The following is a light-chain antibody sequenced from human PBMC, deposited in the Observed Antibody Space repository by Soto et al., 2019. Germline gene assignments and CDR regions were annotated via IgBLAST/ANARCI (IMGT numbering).Light chain of an antibody. V-gene: IGLV1-40*01. CDR2: AKT. CDR1: SSNIGSYA. J-gene: IGLJ7*01. Sequence: QSVLTQPPSVSGAPGQRVTISCTGSSSNIGSYAVHWYQQLPGTAPKLLMYAKTDRPSGVPDRFSASKSGTSDSLAITGLQAEDEAIYYCQSFDSRLSWVFGGGTQLTVL. CDR3: QSFDSRLSWV.